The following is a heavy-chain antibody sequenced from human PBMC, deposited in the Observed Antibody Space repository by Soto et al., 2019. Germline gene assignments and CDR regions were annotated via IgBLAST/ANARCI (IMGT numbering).Heavy chain of an antibody. CDR3: AKDSGYYGSDREEDV. CDR2: ISSNGVGT. D-gene: IGHD3-10*01. CDR1: GFTLSGYA. J-gene: IGHJ6*04. Sequence: GGSLRLSCAASGFTLSGYAMDWVRQAPGKGLEYVSGISSNGVGTYYANSVQGRFTISRDNSKNTVYLQMNSLRAEDTAVYYCAKDSGYYGSDREEDVWGKGTTVTVSS. V-gene: IGHV3-64*01.